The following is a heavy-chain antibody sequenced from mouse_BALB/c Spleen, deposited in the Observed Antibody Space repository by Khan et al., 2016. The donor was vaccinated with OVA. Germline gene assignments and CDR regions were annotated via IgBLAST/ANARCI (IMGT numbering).Heavy chain of an antibody. Sequence: EVQLQESGAELVRPGALVKLSCKASAFNIKDYYIHWVKQRPAQGLEWIGWIDPENGNTISDPKFQGKASITADTSSNTAYLQLSSLTSEDTAVYYCARSGYEAWFSYWGHGTLVTVSA. CDR1: AFNIKDYY. CDR3: ARSGYEAWFSY. CDR2: IDPENGNT. D-gene: IGHD3-1*01. V-gene: IGHV14-1*02. J-gene: IGHJ3*01.